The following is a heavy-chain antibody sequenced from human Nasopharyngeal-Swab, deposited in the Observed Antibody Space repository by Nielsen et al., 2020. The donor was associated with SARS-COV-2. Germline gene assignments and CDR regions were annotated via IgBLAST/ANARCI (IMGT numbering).Heavy chain of an antibody. V-gene: IGHV4-34*01. D-gene: IGHD2-2*01. CDR2: INHSGST. CDR1: GGSFSGYY. J-gene: IGHJ6*02. Sequence: SETLSLTCAVYGGSFSGYYWSWIRQPPGKGLDWIGEINHSGSTKYNPSLKSRVNISVDTSKNQFSLKVSSVTAADTAVYYCARGGYYCSSTSCYYYSGYYYGMDVWSQGTTVTVSS. CDR3: ARGGYYCSSTSCYYYSGYYYGMDV.